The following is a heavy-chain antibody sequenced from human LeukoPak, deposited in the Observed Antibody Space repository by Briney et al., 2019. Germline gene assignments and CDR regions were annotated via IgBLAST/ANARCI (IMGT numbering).Heavy chain of an antibody. CDR1: GYTFTGYY. Sequence: ASVQVSCKASGYTFTGYYMHRVRQAPGQGLEWMGWINPNSGGTNYAQKFQGRVTMTRDTSISTGYMELSRLRSDDTAVYYCARDDGIAANNWFDPWGQGTLVTASS. J-gene: IGHJ5*02. CDR2: INPNSGGT. V-gene: IGHV1-2*02. D-gene: IGHD2-15*01. CDR3: ARDDGIAANNWFDP.